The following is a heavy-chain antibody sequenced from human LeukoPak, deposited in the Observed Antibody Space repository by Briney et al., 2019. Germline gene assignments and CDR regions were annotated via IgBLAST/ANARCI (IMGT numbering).Heavy chain of an antibody. J-gene: IGHJ6*02. CDR2: IKSKTDGGTT. D-gene: IGHD5-24*01. V-gene: IGHV3-15*01. Sequence: GGSLRLSCAASGFTFSNAWMSWVRQAPGKGLEWVGRIKSKTDGGTTDYAAPVKGRFTISRDDSKNTLYLQMNSLKTEDTAVYYCTTDRRGQTDATTQHYYYYYGMDVWGQGTTVTVSS. CDR1: GFTFSNAW. CDR3: TTDRRGQTDATTQHYYYYYGMDV.